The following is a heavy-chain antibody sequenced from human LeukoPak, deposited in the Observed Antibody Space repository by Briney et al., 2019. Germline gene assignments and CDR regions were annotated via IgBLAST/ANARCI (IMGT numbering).Heavy chain of an antibody. CDR3: AELGITMIGGV. Sequence: QAGGSLRLSCEASGFNFNTYSMNWVRQTPERGLEWISFISTSSAITYYADSVRGRFAISRDNAKNSLYLQMNSLRAEDTAVYYCAELGITMIGGVWGKGTTVTISS. CDR2: ISTSSAIT. J-gene: IGHJ6*04. CDR1: GFNFNTYS. D-gene: IGHD3-10*02. V-gene: IGHV3-48*01.